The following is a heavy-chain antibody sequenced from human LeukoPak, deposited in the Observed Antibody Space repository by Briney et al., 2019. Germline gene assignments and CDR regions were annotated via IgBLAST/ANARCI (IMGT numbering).Heavy chain of an antibody. D-gene: IGHD6-19*01. CDR2: INPNSGDT. CDR1: GYTFTGYY. J-gene: IGHJ3*02. CDR3: ARVGYSSGEGGLLDAFDI. Sequence: ASVKVSCKASGYTFTGYYMHWVRQAPGPGLEWMGWINPNSGDTNYAQNFQGRVTMTRDTSISTGHMELSRLRSDDTAVYYCARVGYSSGEGGLLDAFDIWGQGTMVTVSS. V-gene: IGHV1-2*02.